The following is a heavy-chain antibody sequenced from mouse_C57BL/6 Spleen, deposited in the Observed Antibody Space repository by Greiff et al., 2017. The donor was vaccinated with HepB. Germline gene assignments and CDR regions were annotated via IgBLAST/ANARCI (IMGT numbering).Heavy chain of an antibody. CDR3: ARQGGQRRPSFDY. V-gene: IGHV5-9*01. CDR2: ISGGGGNT. CDR1: GFTFSSYT. Sequence: EVQGVESGGGLVKPGGSLKLSCAASGFTFSSYTMSWVRQTPEKRLEWVATISGGGGNTYYPDSVKGRFTISRDNAKNTLYLQMSSLRSEDTALYYCARQGGQRRPSFDYWGQGTTLTVSS. J-gene: IGHJ2*01. D-gene: IGHD3-2*02.